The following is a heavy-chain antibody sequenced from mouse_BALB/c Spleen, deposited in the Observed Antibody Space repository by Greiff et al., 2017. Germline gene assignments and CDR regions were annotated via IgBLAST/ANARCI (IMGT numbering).Heavy chain of an antibody. D-gene: IGHD2-3*01. CDR2: IDPENGDT. J-gene: IGHJ2*01. V-gene: IGHV14-4*02. CDR1: GFNIKDYY. CDR3: NAADGYYFDY. Sequence: EVQLQQSGAELVRSGASVKLSCTASGFNIKDYYMHWVKQRPEQGLEWIGWIDPENGDTEYAPKFQGKATMTADTSSDTAYLQLSSLTSEDTAVYYCNAADGYYFDYWGQGTTLTVSS.